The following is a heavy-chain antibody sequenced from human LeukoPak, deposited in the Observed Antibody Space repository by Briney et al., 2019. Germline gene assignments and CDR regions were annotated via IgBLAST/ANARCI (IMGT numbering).Heavy chain of an antibody. CDR1: GFIFRSYS. CDR2: ITSSSDTI. J-gene: IGHJ4*02. V-gene: IGHV3-48*01. CDR3: ARRAGAYSHPYDY. D-gene: IGHD4/OR15-4a*01. Sequence: SGGSLRLSCAASGFIFRSYSMNWVRQAPGKGLEWVAFITSSSDTISYADSVKGRFTISRDNAKNSLYLQMDGLRAEDTAVYYCARRAGAYSHPYDYWGQGPWSPSP.